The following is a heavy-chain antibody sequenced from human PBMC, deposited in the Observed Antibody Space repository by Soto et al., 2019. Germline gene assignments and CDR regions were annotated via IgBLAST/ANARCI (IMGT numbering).Heavy chain of an antibody. D-gene: IGHD3-9*01. Sequence: SETLSLTCAVYGGSFSGYYWSWIRQPPGKGLEWIGEINHSGSTNYNPSLKSRVTISVDTSKNQFSLKLSSVTAADTAVYYCARGPYYDILTGYRGDAFDIWGQGTMVTVSS. CDR2: INHSGST. J-gene: IGHJ3*02. CDR1: GGSFSGYY. V-gene: IGHV4-34*01. CDR3: ARGPYYDILTGYRGDAFDI.